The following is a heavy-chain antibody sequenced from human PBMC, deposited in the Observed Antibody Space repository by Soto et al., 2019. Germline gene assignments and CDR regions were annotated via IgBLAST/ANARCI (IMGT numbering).Heavy chain of an antibody. CDR1: GDTLSSYT. J-gene: IGHJ5*02. CDR2: IIPMFGTV. D-gene: IGHD4-17*01. CDR3: ARGFSGDLDKWFGP. Sequence: QVQLVQSGAEVKKPGSSVKVSCKASGDTLSSYTLNWVRQAPGQGLEWMGEIIPMFGTVHYAQKFQGRVTXTADETTSTAYMELNSLISEDTALYYCARGFSGDLDKWFGPWGQGTLVTVSS. V-gene: IGHV1-69*12.